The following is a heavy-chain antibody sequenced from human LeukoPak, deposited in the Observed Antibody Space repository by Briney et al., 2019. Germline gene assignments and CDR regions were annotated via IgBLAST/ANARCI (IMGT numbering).Heavy chain of an antibody. J-gene: IGHJ5*02. V-gene: IGHV1-69*13. CDR3: ARDYGTYYDFWCGLPNT. Sequence: ASVKVSCEASGGTFISYAISWVRQAPGQGLEWMGGIIPIFGTANYAQKFQGRVTITADESTSTAYMELSSLRSEDTAVYDCARDYGTYYDFWCGLPNTWGQGTLVTVSS. CDR2: IIPIFGTA. D-gene: IGHD3-3*01. CDR1: GGTFISYA.